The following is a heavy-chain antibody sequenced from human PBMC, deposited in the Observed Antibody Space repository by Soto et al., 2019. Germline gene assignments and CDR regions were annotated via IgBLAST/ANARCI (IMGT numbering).Heavy chain of an antibody. D-gene: IGHD2-8*01. J-gene: IGHJ3*02. CDR2: ISYDGSNK. CDR1: GFTFSSYA. Sequence: GGSLRLSCAASGFTFSSYAMHWVRQAPGKGLEWVAVISYDGSNKYYADSMNGRFTISRDNSKNTLYLLMNSLRAEDTAVYYCARDKGINCTNGVCYRHDAFDNWGQGTMVTVSS. V-gene: IGHV3-30*14. CDR3: ARDKGINCTNGVCYRHDAFDN.